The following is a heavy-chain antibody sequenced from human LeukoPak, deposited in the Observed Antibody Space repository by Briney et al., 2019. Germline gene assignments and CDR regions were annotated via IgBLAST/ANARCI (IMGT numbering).Heavy chain of an antibody. CDR3: VKAQYDFWSGLDY. CDR2: ISGNGGST. CDR1: GFTFSRHP. Sequence: GGSLRLSCSASGFTFSRHPMHRVRQAPGKGLEYVSAISGNGGSTYYADSVRGRFTISRDNSKNTLYLQMSSLRTEDTAIYYCVKAQYDFWSGLDYWGQGTLVTVSS. V-gene: IGHV3-64D*09. D-gene: IGHD3-3*01. J-gene: IGHJ4*02.